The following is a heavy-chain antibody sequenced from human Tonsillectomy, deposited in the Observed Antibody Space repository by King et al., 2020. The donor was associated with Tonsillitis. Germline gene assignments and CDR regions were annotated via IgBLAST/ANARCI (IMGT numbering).Heavy chain of an antibody. CDR3: ARDRMYISITSCHAYYYYGMDI. D-gene: IGHD2-2*01. Sequence: QLVQSGAEVKKPGSSVKVSCKASGGTFSSYAISWVRQAPGQGLEWMGGIIPIFGTANYAQKFQGRVTITADESTSTAYMELSSLRSEETAVYYCARDRMYISITSCHAYYYYGMDIWGQGTTVTVSS. J-gene: IGHJ6*02. V-gene: IGHV1-69*01. CDR1: GGTFSSYA. CDR2: IIPIFGTA.